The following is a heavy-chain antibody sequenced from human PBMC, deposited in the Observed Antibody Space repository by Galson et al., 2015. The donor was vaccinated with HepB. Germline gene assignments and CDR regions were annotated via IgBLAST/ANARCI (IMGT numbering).Heavy chain of an antibody. D-gene: IGHD4-11*01. J-gene: IGHJ6*02. CDR3: AREVRLPYGMDV. CDR2: ISSSSSYI. CDR1: GFTFSSYS. Sequence: SLRLSCAASGFTFSSYSMNWVRQAPGKGLEWVSSISSSSSYIYYADSVKGRFTISRDNAKNSLYLQMNSLRAEDTAVYYCAREVRLPYGMDVWGQGTTVTVSS. V-gene: IGHV3-21*01.